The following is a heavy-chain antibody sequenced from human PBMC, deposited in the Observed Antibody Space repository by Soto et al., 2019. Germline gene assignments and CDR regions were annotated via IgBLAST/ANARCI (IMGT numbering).Heavy chain of an antibody. Sequence: ASVKVSCKASGYTFSSYCISWVRQAPGQGLEWMGRISAYNGKKNYAQKLQGRFTMTTDTSTSTAYMELRSLRSDDTAVYYCARAAWLDGLIDYWGQGTLVTVSS. V-gene: IGHV1-18*01. D-gene: IGHD6-19*01. CDR2: ISAYNGKK. J-gene: IGHJ4*02. CDR3: ARAAWLDGLIDY. CDR1: GYTFSSYC.